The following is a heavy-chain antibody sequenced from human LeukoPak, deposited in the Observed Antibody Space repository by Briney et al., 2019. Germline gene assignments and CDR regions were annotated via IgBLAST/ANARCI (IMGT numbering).Heavy chain of an antibody. CDR2: IYYSGST. J-gene: IGHJ4*02. CDR1: GGSISSYY. CDR3: AKDLKGYCSGGSCYSFDY. Sequence: KASETLSLTCTVSGGSISSYYWSWIRQPPGKGLEWIGYIYYSGSTNYNPSLKSRVTISVDTSKNQFSLKLSSVTAADTAVYYCAKDLKGYCSGGSCYSFDYWGQGTLVTVSS. V-gene: IGHV4-59*12. D-gene: IGHD2-15*01.